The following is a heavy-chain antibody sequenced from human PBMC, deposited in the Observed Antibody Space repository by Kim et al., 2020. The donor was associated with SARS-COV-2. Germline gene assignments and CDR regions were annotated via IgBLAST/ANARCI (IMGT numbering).Heavy chain of an antibody. CDR2: IDHSGNT. D-gene: IGHD1-1*01. J-gene: IGHJ5*02. Sequence: SETLSLTCAVYSGSFSGYFWNWNWIRQAPEKGLEWIGEIDHSGNTHYNPSLRSRLTISLDTSGNQVSMNLSSVTAADTAVYYCASGRGTAWFYPWGPGTL. CDR1: SGSFSGYF. CDR3: ASGRGTAWFYP. V-gene: IGHV4-34*01.